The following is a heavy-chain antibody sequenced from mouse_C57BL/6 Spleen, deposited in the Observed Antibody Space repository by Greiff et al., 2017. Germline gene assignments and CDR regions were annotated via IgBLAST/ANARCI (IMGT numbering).Heavy chain of an antibody. CDR3: AREGSHFAY. Sequence: EVMLVESGGGLVKPGGSLKLSCAASGFTFSSYAMSWVRQTPEKRLEWVATISDGGSYTYYPDNVKGRFTISRDNAKNNLYLQMSHLKSEDTAMYYCAREGSHFAYWGQGTLVTVSA. V-gene: IGHV5-4*01. CDR2: ISDGGSYT. J-gene: IGHJ3*01. CDR1: GFTFSSYA. D-gene: IGHD6-2*01.